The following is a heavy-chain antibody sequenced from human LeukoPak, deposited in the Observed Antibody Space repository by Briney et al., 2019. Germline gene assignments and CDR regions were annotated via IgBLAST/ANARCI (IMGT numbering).Heavy chain of an antibody. Sequence: GGSLRLSCAASGFIFSDSAMHWVRQASGKGLEWVGRIRSKANNYATAYAASVTGRFTISRDDSKNTAYLQMNSLITEDTAVYYCTREHRYYFDSWGQGTLVTVSS. J-gene: IGHJ4*02. CDR2: IRSKANNYAT. CDR3: TREHRYYFDS. V-gene: IGHV3-73*01. CDR1: GFIFSDSA.